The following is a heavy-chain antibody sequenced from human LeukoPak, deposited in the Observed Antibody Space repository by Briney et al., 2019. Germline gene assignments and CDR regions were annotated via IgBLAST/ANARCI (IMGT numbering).Heavy chain of an antibody. CDR2: IYISGTT. J-gene: IGHJ4*02. CDR1: GGSISSYY. Sequence: SETLSLTCTVSGGSISSYYWSWVRQPAGKGLEWIGRIYISGTTNYNPSLKSRITMSLDTSKNQLSLRLTSVTAADTAVYYCARDEARTGYIHYWGQGTLITVSP. V-gene: IGHV4-4*07. D-gene: IGHD3-9*01. CDR3: ARDEARTGYIHY.